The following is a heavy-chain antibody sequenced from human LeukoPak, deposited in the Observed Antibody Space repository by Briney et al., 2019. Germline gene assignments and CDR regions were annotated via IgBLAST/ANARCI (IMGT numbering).Heavy chain of an antibody. D-gene: IGHD4-23*01. CDR2: INPNSGGT. V-gene: IGHV1-2*04. CDR1: GYTLNGYY. CDR3: ARGEGYGGIYGMDV. J-gene: IGHJ6*02. Sequence: ASVKVSCKASGYTLNGYYMHWVRQAPGQGLEWMGWINPNSGGTNYAQKFQCWVTMTRDTSISTAYMELSRLRSDDTAVYYCARGEGYGGIYGMDVWGQGTTVTVSS.